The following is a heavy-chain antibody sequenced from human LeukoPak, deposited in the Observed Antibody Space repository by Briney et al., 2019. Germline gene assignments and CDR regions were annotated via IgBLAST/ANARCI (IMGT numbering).Heavy chain of an antibody. CDR1: GXXXXXXX. CDR2: XYPGDSDT. CDR3: ARHGVVAAADHFDY. J-gene: IGHJ4*02. V-gene: IGHV5-51*01. D-gene: IGHD6-13*01. Sequence: GESLKISCKAXGXXXXXXXXGWXXXXXXXXLXXXXXXYPGDSDTXYSPSFQGQVTISADKSINTVYLQWSSLKASDTAMYYCARHGVVAAADHFDYWGQGTLVTVSS.